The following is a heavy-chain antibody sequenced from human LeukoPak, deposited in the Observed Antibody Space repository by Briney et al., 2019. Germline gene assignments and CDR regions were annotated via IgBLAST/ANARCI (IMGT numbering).Heavy chain of an antibody. CDR1: GGSISSYY. J-gene: IGHJ1*01. Sequence: PSETLSLTCTVSGGSISSYYWIWIRQPAGKGLEWIGRIYTRGSTNYIPSLKSRVIISVDTSKNQLSLKLSSVTAAGTAVYYCAREAEQWLVAGFMQHGGQGTLVSVSS. V-gene: IGHV4-4*07. CDR2: IYTRGST. D-gene: IGHD6-19*01. CDR3: AREAEQWLVAGFMQH.